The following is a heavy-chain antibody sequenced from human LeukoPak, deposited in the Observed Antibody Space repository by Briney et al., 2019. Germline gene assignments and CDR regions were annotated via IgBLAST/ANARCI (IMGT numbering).Heavy chain of an antibody. CDR3: AGDTKGIVGATPDY. CDR1: GGTFSSYA. V-gene: IGHV1-69*13. J-gene: IGHJ4*02. D-gene: IGHD1-26*01. CDR2: IIPIFGTA. Sequence: GASVKVSCKASGGTFSSYAISWVRQAPGQGLEWMGGIIPIFGTANYAQKFQGRVTITADESTSTAYMELSSLRSEDTAVYYCAGDTKGIVGATPDYWGQGTLVTVSS.